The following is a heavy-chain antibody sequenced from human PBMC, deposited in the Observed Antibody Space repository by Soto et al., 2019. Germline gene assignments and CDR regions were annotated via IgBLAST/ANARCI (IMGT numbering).Heavy chain of an antibody. CDR3: AVRKTGSYFDY. J-gene: IGHJ4*02. D-gene: IGHD1-26*01. Sequence: EVQLLESGGGLVQPGGSQGLSCAASGFTFRNYAMSWVRQAPGKGLEWVSGIGASGDGTYYADSVKGRFIISRDNSKNTLHLQMNSLRAEDTAVYYCAVRKTGSYFDYWGQGTLVTVSS. CDR1: GFTFRNYA. CDR2: IGASGDGT. V-gene: IGHV3-23*01.